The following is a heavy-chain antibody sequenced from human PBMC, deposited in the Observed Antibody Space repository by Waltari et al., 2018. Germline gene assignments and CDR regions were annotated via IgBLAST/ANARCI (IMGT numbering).Heavy chain of an antibody. V-gene: IGHV1-8*02. CDR3: ARARGYCSGGSCYGEYFQH. CDR1: GYTFTSYD. CDR2: MNPNSGNK. J-gene: IGHJ1*01. Sequence: QVQLVQSGAEVKKPGASVKVSCKASGYTFTSYDINWVRQATGQGLEWMGWMNPNSGNKGYAQKFQGRVTMTRNTSISTAYMELSSLRSEDTAVYYCARARGYCSGGSCYGEYFQHWGQGTLVTVSS. D-gene: IGHD2-15*01.